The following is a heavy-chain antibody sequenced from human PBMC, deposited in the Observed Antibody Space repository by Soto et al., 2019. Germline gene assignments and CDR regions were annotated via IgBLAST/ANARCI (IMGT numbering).Heavy chain of an antibody. J-gene: IGHJ5*02. V-gene: IGHV1-18*01. Sequence: QDQLVQSGAEVKKPGASVKVSCKASGYTFTSYGISWVRQAPGQGREWMGWLSASNGNTNYAQKLQGRVTMTTDTSTSTAYLELRSLRSDDTAVYYCARVEAAMSGHWFDPWGKGTLVTVSS. CDR3: ARVEAAMSGHWFDP. CDR1: GYTFTSYG. CDR2: LSASNGNT. D-gene: IGHD2-2*01.